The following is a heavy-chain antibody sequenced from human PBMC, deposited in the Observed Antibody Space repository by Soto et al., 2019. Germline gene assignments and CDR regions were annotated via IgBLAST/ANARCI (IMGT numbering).Heavy chain of an antibody. Sequence: HPVGSLRLSCAASGFTFSSYAMTWVRQAPGKGLEWVSVISGSGETTYYADSVKGRFTVSRDNSRNTVHLQMNSLRAEDTAVYYCAKSAEYVLLRGGGLDVWGQGTTVTVSS. CDR3: AKSAEYVLLRGGGLDV. D-gene: IGHD1-26*01. CDR2: ISGSGETT. J-gene: IGHJ6*02. CDR1: GFTFSSYA. V-gene: IGHV3-23*01.